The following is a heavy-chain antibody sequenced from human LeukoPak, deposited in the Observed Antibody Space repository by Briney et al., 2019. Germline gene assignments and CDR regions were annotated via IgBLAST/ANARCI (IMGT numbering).Heavy chain of an antibody. J-gene: IGHJ4*02. CDR2: ISSSSSYI. CDR1: GFTFSSYS. CDR3: ARDYDFWSGYYTYYFDY. D-gene: IGHD3-3*01. Sequence: RGSLRLSCAASGFTFSSYSMNWVRQAPGKGLEWVSSISSSSSYIYYADSVKGRFTISRDNAKNSLYLQMNSLRAEDTAVYYCARDYDFWSGYYTYYFDYWGQGTLVTVSS. V-gene: IGHV3-21*01.